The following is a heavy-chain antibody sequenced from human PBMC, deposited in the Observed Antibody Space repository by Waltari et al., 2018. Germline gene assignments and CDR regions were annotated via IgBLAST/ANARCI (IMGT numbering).Heavy chain of an antibody. CDR3: ATGPAAWWAFDV. J-gene: IGHJ3*01. D-gene: IGHD2-8*02. CDR2: MNPNNGDT. V-gene: IGHV1-8*01. CDR1: GHTFTSFN. Sequence: QVQLVQSGPEVREPGASVTVSCQASGHTFTSFNIHWVRQAPGEGLEWIGWMNPNNGDTAFAQKLQGRVTLARNTSISTAYMELSSLTSDDTAMYYCATGPAAWWAFDVWGQGTMVAVSS.